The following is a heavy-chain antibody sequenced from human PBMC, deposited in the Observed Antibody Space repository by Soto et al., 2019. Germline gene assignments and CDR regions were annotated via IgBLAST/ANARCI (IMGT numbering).Heavy chain of an antibody. CDR2: IYPGDSDT. Sequence: PGESLKISCKGSGYSFTSYWIGWVRQMPGKGLEWMGIIYPGDSDTRYSPSFQGQVTISADKSISTAYLQWSSLKASDTAMYYCATTKQWLSPGSALAIWGQGTMVTVSS. J-gene: IGHJ3*02. V-gene: IGHV5-51*01. CDR3: ATTKQWLSPGSALAI. CDR1: GYSFTSYW. D-gene: IGHD6-19*01.